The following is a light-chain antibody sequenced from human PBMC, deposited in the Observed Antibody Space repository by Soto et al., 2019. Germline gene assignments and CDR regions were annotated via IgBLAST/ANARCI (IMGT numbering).Light chain of an antibody. J-gene: IGKJ1*01. V-gene: IGKV3-15*01. CDR2: GAS. Sequence: EIVMTQSPATLSVSPGERATLSCRASQSVSSNLAWYQQKPGQAPRLLIYGASTRATGIPDRFSGSGSGTYFTLTISRLDPEDFAVYYCQQYGDSPRTFGQGTKVDIK. CDR3: QQYGDSPRT. CDR1: QSVSSN.